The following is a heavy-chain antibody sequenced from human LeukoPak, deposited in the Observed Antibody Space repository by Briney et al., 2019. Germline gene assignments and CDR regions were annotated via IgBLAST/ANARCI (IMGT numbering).Heavy chain of an antibody. CDR1: GFTFSSYS. J-gene: IGHJ4*02. V-gene: IGHV3-21*01. CDR3: ARGDTIVVVPAANFDY. Sequence: GGSLRLSCAASGFTFSSYSTNWVRQAPGKGLEWVSSISSSSSYIYYADSVKGRFTISRDNAKNSLYLQMNSLRAEDTAVYYCARGDTIVVVPAANFDYWGQGTLVTVSS. CDR2: ISSSSSYI. D-gene: IGHD2-2*01.